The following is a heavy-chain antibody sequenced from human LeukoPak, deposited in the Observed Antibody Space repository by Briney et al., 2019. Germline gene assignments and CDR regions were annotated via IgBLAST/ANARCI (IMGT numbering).Heavy chain of an antibody. Sequence: SVKVSCKASGGTFSNYAISWVRQAPGQGLEWMGRIIPILGIANYAQKFQGRVTITADKSTSTAYVELSSLRSEDTAVYYCARGTGSEAFDIWGPGTMVTVSS. CDR3: ARGTGSEAFDI. V-gene: IGHV1-69*04. CDR1: GGTFSNYA. CDR2: IIPILGIA. D-gene: IGHD2-15*01. J-gene: IGHJ3*02.